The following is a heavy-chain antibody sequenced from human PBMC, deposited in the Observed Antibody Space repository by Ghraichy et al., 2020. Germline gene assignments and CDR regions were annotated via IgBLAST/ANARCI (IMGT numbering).Heavy chain of an antibody. CDR1: GYSFTNSW. V-gene: IGHV5-51*01. CDR3: ATSILGGRCYFCYYYGMDV. CDR2: IYIGDSDI. D-gene: IGHD2-15*01. Sequence: GESLNISCKGSGYSFTNSWIGWVRQMPGKGLEWMGIIYIGDSDIRYSPSFEGQVTISADKSISTAYLQWNSLKASDTAVYYCATSILGGRCYFCYYYGMDVWGQGTTVTVSS. J-gene: IGHJ6*02.